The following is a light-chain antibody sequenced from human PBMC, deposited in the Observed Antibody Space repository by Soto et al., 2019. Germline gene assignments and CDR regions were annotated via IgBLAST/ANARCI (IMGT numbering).Light chain of an antibody. Sequence: QSVLTQPRSVSGSPGQSVTISCTGTSSDVGGYNYVSWYQQHPGKAPKLMIYDVTTRPSGVPDRFSGSKSGNTASLTIPGLQAEDEADYYCSSHAGSSVVFGTGTKVTLL. CDR1: SSDVGGYNY. CDR2: DVT. V-gene: IGLV2-11*01. CDR3: SSHAGSSVV. J-gene: IGLJ1*01.